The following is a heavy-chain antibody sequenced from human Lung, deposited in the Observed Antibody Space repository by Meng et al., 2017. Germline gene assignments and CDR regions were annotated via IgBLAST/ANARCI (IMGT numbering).Heavy chain of an antibody. V-gene: IGHV4-34*01. CDR3: ARGPTTMAHDFDY. CDR2: INHSGST. CDR1: GGSFSDYD. D-gene: IGHD4-11*01. Sequence: QVHIQQWGVGLLKPSQTLSLTCVVSGGSFSDYDWSWIRQPPGKGLEWIGEINHSGSTNYNPSLESRATISVDTSQNNLSLKLSSVTAADSAVYYCARGPTTMAHDFDYWGQGTLVTVSS. J-gene: IGHJ4*02.